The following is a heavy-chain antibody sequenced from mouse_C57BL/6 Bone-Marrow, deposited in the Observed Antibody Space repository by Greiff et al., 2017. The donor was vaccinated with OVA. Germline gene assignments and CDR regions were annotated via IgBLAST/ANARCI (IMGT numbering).Heavy chain of an antibody. D-gene: IGHD1-1*01. J-gene: IGHJ2*01. V-gene: IGHV1-69*01. CDR2: IDPSDSYT. Sequence: QVQLQQPGAELVMPGASVKLSCKASGYTFTSYWMHWVKQRPGQGLEWIGEIDPSDSYTNYNQKFKGKSTLTVDKSSSTAYMQLSSLTSEDSAVYYCAICYGSSYDYFDYWGQGTTLTVSS. CDR1: GYTFTSYW. CDR3: AICYGSSYDYFDY.